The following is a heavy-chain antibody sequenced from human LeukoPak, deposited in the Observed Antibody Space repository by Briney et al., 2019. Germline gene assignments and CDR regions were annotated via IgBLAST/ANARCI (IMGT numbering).Heavy chain of an antibody. Sequence: GSGGSLRLSCAASGFTFDDYGMSWVRQAPGKGLEWVSDINWNGDNTNYADSVKGRFTISRDNAKNSLYLYMNSLRAEDTAFYYCARDMERGWLRENAFDIWGQGTMVTVSS. CDR1: GFTFDDYG. D-gene: IGHD5-12*01. J-gene: IGHJ3*02. CDR2: INWNGDNT. V-gene: IGHV3-20*04. CDR3: ARDMERGWLRENAFDI.